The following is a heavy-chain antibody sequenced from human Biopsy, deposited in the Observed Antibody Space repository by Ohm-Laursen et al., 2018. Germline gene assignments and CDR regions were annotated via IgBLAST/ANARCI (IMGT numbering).Heavy chain of an antibody. Sequence: TLSLTCIVSGDSISSGVYYWNWFRQHPEKGLEWIGYISSGGYRKYTPSLQSLITTSMDTSRNQFSLRLNSVTSADTAVYYFARAPYVSGSFGWFDPWGQGIVVTVSS. J-gene: IGHJ5*02. CDR1: GDSISSGVYY. CDR2: ISSGGYR. CDR3: ARAPYVSGSFGWFDP. D-gene: IGHD3-10*01. V-gene: IGHV4-31*01.